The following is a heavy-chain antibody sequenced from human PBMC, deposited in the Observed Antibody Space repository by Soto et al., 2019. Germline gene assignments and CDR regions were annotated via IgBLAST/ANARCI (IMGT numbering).Heavy chain of an antibody. CDR3: ARTHSGSYYSVFNY. D-gene: IGHD1-26*01. Sequence: LSLTCVVSNFSISSGYYWGWIRQSPGKGLEWIASIYRSGTTSYNPSLKSRVTISVDPSKNQFSLMLTAVTAADTAVYYCARTHSGSYYSVFNYWGRGSLVTV. CDR1: NFSISSGYY. J-gene: IGHJ4*02. CDR2: IYRSGTT. V-gene: IGHV4-38-2*01.